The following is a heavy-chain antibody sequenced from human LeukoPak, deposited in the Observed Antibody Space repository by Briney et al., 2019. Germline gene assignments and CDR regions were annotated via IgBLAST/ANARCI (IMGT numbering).Heavy chain of an antibody. D-gene: IGHD2-15*01. CDR1: GYTFTSYA. CDR3: ARAPGMRYCSGGSCAGY. J-gene: IGHJ4*02. CDR2: INAGNGNT. V-gene: IGHV1-3*01. Sequence: ASVKVSCKASGYTFTSYAMHWVRQAPGQRLEWMGWINAGNGNTKYSQKFQGRVTITRDTSASTAYMELSSLRSEDTAVYYCARAPGMRYCSGGSCAGYWGQGTLVTVSS.